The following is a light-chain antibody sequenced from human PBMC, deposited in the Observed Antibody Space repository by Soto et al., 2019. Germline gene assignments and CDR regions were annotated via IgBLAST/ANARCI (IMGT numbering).Light chain of an antibody. CDR1: QVIRHY. J-gene: IGKJ1*01. CDR3: QQYNSYWT. V-gene: IGKV1-27*01. CDR2: EAS. Sequence: DIQMTQSPSSLSASVGDRFTITCRASQVIRHYLAWYQQKPGKVPKLLIYEASNLQSGVPSRFRGGGSGTEFTLTISSLQPDDFATYYCQQYNSYWTFGQGTTGDIK.